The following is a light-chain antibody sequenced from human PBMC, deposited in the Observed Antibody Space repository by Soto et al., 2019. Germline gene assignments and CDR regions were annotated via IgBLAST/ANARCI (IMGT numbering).Light chain of an antibody. CDR2: GAS. Sequence: EIVMTQSPATLSVSPGERATLSCRASQSVSSSLAWYQQKPGQAPRLLIYGASTRATGIPARFSGSGSGTDFTLTINSLQSEDFAVYYCRQYNNWPPWTFGQGTKVEIK. V-gene: IGKV3-15*01. CDR1: QSVSSS. J-gene: IGKJ1*01. CDR3: RQYNNWPPWT.